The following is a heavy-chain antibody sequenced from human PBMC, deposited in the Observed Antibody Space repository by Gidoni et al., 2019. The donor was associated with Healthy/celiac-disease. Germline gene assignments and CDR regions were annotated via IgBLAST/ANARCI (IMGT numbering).Heavy chain of an antibody. CDR1: GFSLSTSGVG. D-gene: IGHD6-13*01. J-gene: IGHJ5*02. Sequence: QITLKESGPTLVKPTQTLTLTCTFSGFSLSTSGVGVGWIRQPPGKALEWLALIYWNDDKRYSPSLKSRLTITKDTSKNQVVLTMTNMDPVDTATYYCVHREAAAGISDPWGQGTLVTVSS. CDR2: IYWNDDK. V-gene: IGHV2-5*01. CDR3: VHREAAAGISDP.